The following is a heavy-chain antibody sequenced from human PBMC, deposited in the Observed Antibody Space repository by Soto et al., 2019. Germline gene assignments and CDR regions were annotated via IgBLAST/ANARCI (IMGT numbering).Heavy chain of an antibody. CDR2: INHSGST. J-gene: IGHJ4*02. CDR3: ARGKPAGYFDY. CDR1: GGSFSGYY. Sequence: QVQLQQWGAGLLKPSETLSLTCAVYGGSFSGYYWSWIRQPPGKVLEWIGEINHSGSTNYNPSLKSRVTISVDTSKNQFSLKMSSVTAADTAVYYCARGKPAGYFDYWGQGTLVTVSS. D-gene: IGHD6-19*01. V-gene: IGHV4-34*01.